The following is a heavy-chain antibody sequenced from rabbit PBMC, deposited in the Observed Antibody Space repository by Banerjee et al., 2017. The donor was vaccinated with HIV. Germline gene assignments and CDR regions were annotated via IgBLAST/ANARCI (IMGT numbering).Heavy chain of an antibody. V-gene: IGHV1S45*01. CDR3: VRRGAGAAGDNYATGDAFDP. CDR2: IYGGSSGST. J-gene: IGHJ2*01. D-gene: IGHD6-1*01. Sequence: QEQLEESGGGLVQPEGSLALTCKVSGFTISSSYWICWVRQAPGKGLEWIGCIYGGSSGSTYYANWAKGRFTISKTSATTVTLQMTSLTAADTATYFCVRRGAGAAGDNYATGDAFDPWGPGTLVTVS. CDR1: GFTISSSYW.